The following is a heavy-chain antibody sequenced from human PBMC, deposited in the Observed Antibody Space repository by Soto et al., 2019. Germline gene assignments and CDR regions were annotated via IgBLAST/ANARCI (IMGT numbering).Heavy chain of an antibody. J-gene: IGHJ4*02. CDR3: AKGGYDYVLRY. V-gene: IGHV3-9*01. CDR2: ISWNSGSI. Sequence: EVQLVESGGGLVQPGRSLRLSCAASGFTFDDYAMHWVRQAPGKGLEWVSGISWNSGSIGYADSVKGRFTISRDNAKNTLYLQMNSLRAEDTAVYYCAKGGYDYVLRYWGQGTLVTVSS. D-gene: IGHD3-16*01. CDR1: GFTFDDYA.